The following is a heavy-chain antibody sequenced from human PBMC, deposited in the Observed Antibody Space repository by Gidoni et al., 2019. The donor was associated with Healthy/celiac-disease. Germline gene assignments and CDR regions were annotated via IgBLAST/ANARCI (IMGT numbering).Heavy chain of an antibody. CDR3: ARERGGERLLWFGELSY. J-gene: IGHJ4*02. V-gene: IGHV3-21*01. CDR1: GFTFSRHS. CDR2: ISSSLSYI. Sequence: EVQLVESGGGLVKPGGSLRLSCADSGFTFSRHSMNWVRQAPGKGLEWVSSISSSLSYIYYADSVKCLFTISRDNAKTSLYLQMNSLSAEDTAVYYCARERGGERLLWFGELSYWGQGTLVTVSS. D-gene: IGHD3-10*01.